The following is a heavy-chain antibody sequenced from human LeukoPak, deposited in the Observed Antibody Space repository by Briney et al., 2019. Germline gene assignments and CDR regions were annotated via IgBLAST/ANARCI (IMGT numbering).Heavy chain of an antibody. CDR3: AREWGSTSPRPLDS. CDR2: IYTFDNT. CDR1: GGSIRGYY. J-gene: IGHJ4*02. D-gene: IGHD2-2*01. Sequence: PSETLSLTCTVSGGSIRGYYWTWIRQPAGKGLEWIGCIYTFDNTNYNPSLKSRVTMSINTSNNQFSLKLDSVTAADTAIYYCAREWGSTSPRPLDSWGQGSLVTVSS. V-gene: IGHV4-4*07.